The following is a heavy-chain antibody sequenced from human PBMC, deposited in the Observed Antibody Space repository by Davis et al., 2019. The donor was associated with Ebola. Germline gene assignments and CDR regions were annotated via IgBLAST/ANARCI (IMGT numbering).Heavy chain of an antibody. CDR1: GFTFSSYS. CDR2: ISGSGGST. CDR3: ATGSTIFGVVTSEY. D-gene: IGHD3-3*01. V-gene: IGHV3-23*01. J-gene: IGHJ4*02. Sequence: GESLKISCAASGFTFSSYSMRCVRFPPGQGLEWVSAISGSGGSTYYADSVMGRFTISRDNSKNTLYLQMNRLRAEDTAVYNCATGSTIFGVVTSEYWGEGTLVTVS.